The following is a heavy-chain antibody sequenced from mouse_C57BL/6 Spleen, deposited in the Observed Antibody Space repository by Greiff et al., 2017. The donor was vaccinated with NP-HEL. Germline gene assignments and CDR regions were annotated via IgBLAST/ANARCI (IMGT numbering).Heavy chain of an antibody. CDR1: GYTFTSYW. V-gene: IGHV1-64*01. D-gene: IGHD2-5*01. Sequence: QVQLQQPGAELVKPGASVKLSCKASGYTFTSYWMHWVKQRPGQGLEWIGMIHPNSGSTNYNEKFKSKATLTVDKSSSTAYMQLSSLTSEDSAVYYCARSYSNLGWYFDVWGTGTTVTVSS. CDR2: IHPNSGST. CDR3: ARSYSNLGWYFDV. J-gene: IGHJ1*03.